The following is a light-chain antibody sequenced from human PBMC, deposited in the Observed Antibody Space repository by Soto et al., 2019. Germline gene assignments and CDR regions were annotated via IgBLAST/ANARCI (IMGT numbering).Light chain of an antibody. Sequence: DIQMTQSPSTLSASVGDRVTITCRASQSISTWLAWYQQKPGKAPKLLIYKASSLEGGVPSRFSGRGFGKKFNIPVRSLRLNIFEPFYAKQYNITPPLFGGGTKGDI. CDR1: QSISTW. CDR2: KAS. CDR3: KQYNITPPL. J-gene: IGKJ4*01. V-gene: IGKV1-5*03.